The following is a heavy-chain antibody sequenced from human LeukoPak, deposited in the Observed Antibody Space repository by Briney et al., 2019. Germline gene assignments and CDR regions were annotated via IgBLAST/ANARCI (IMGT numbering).Heavy chain of an antibody. D-gene: IGHD2-2*03. CDR1: ALTFGNYG. Sequence: GRSLRLSCAPSALTFGNYGTGSVRQAPGKWLGWVSPLCASGATTYYTGSVKGRFTISRDNSENTLYLQMNSLRAEDTAVYYCARASWISSADAVWWGQGTLVTVS. CDR2: LCASGATT. CDR3: ARASWISSADAVW. J-gene: IGHJ4*02. V-gene: IGHV3-23*01.